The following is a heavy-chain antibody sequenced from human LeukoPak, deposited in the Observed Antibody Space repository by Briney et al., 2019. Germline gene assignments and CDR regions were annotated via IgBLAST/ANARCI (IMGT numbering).Heavy chain of an antibody. Sequence: GGSLRLSCAASGFTFSSYAMSWVRQAPGKGLEWVSAISGSGGSTYYADSVKGRFTISRDNSKNTLYLQMNSLRAEDTAVYYCASALGRAYCGGDCPSAFDIWGQGTMVTVSS. CDR3: ASALGRAYCGGDCPSAFDI. CDR1: GFTFSSYA. CDR2: ISGSGGST. J-gene: IGHJ3*02. V-gene: IGHV3-23*01. D-gene: IGHD2-21*02.